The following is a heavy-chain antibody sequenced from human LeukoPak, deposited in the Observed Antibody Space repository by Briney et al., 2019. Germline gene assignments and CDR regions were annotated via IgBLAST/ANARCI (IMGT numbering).Heavy chain of an antibody. CDR1: GGSISSSSYY. J-gene: IGHJ4*02. CDR2: IYYSGST. V-gene: IGHV4-39*01. CDR3: ASFKTRGVRRLYYFDY. D-gene: IGHD3-10*01. Sequence: PSETLSLTCTVSGGSISSSSYYWGWIRQPPGKGLEWIGSIYYSGSTYYNPSLKSRVTISVDTSKNRFSLKLSSVTAADTAVYYCASFKTRGVRRLYYFDYWGQGTLVTVSS.